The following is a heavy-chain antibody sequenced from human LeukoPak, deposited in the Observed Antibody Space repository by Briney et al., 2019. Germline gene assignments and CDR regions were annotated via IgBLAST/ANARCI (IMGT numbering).Heavy chain of an antibody. CDR2: IYYSGST. CDR3: ARLQYYYGSGGLDY. CDR1: GGSISSYY. V-gene: IGHV4-59*01. J-gene: IGHJ4*02. D-gene: IGHD3-10*01. Sequence: PSETLSLTCTVSGGSISSYYWSWIRQPPGKGLEWIGYIYYSGSTNYNPSLKSRVTISVDTSKNQFSLKLSSVTAADTAVYYCARLQYYYGSGGLDYWGQGTLVTVSS.